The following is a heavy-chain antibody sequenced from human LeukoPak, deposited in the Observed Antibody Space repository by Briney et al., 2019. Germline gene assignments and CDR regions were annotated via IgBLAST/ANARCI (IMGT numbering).Heavy chain of an antibody. J-gene: IGHJ4*02. CDR1: GFTVSSNY. CDR3: ARGPLLWFGELDY. Sequence: GGSLRLSCAASGFTVSSNYMSWVRQAPGKGLEWVSVIYSGGSTYYADSVKGRFTISRDNSKNTLYLQMNSLRAEDTAVYYCARGPLLWFGELDYWGQGTLVTVSS. D-gene: IGHD3-10*01. V-gene: IGHV3-66*01. CDR2: IYSGGST.